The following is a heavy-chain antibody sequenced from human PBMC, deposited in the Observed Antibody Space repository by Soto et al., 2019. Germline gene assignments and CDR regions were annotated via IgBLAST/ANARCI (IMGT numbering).Heavy chain of an antibody. V-gene: IGHV4-61*01. CDR3: ARGGYYECLQD. J-gene: IGHJ1*01. D-gene: IGHD3-16*01. CDR2: IYHSGST. CDR1: GGSVTSDSYY. Sequence: PSETLSLTCAVSGGSVTSDSYYYSWIRQPPGKGLEWIAYIYHSGSTNYNPSFTGRVTISVGTSKNQFSLKLSSVTAADTAVYFCARGGYYECLQDCGQGTQVTVSS.